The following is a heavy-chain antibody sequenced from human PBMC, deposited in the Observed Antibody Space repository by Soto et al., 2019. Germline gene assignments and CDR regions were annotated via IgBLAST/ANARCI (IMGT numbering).Heavy chain of an antibody. Sequence: PSGTLSLTCTVSGGSISSGDYYWSWIRQPPGKGLEWIGYIYYSGSTYYNPSLKSRVTISVDKSKNQFSLKLSSVTDADTAVYYCARGEPQQQRDYWGQGTLVTVSS. CDR1: GGSISSGDYY. CDR3: ARGEPQQQRDY. V-gene: IGHV4-30-4*01. CDR2: IYYSGST. D-gene: IGHD6-13*01. J-gene: IGHJ4*02.